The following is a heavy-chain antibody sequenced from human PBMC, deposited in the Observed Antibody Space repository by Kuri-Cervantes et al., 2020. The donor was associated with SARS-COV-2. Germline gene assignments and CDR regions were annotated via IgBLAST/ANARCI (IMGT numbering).Heavy chain of an antibody. V-gene: IGHV3-30*18. CDR3: AKDGAGAHDF. Sequence: GESLKISCAASGFNFSRTDMHWVRQAPGKGLEWVAVISHDGKNKKCTASGKGRFTISGDNSQNKLYLQMRSLRPEDTAMYYCAKDGAGAHDFWGQGTLVTVSS. CDR1: GFNFSRTD. D-gene: IGHD4/OR15-4a*01. CDR2: ISHDGKNK. J-gene: IGHJ4*02.